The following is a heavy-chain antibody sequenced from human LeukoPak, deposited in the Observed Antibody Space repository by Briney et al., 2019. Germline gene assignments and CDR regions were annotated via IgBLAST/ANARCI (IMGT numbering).Heavy chain of an antibody. D-gene: IGHD3-10*02. Sequence: GGSLRLSCAASGFIFRNYVVAWVRQAPGKGLEWVSQISNSGGSTYYADSVKGRFTISRDNAKNSLYLQMNSLRAEDTAVYYCAELGITMIGGVWGKGTTVTISS. J-gene: IGHJ6*04. CDR3: AELGITMIGGV. CDR2: ISNSGGST. V-gene: IGHV3-23*01. CDR1: GFIFRNYV.